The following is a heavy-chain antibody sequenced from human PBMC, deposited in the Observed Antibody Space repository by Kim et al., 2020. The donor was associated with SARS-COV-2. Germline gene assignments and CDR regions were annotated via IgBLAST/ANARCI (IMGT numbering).Heavy chain of an antibody. CDR1: GGSISSSSYY. CDR3: ARAKWELAANGAFDI. D-gene: IGHD1-26*01. Sequence: SETLSLTCTVSGGSISSSSYYWGWIRQPPGKGLEWIGSIYYSGSTYYNPSLKSRVTISVDTSKNQFSLKLSSVTAADTAVYYCARAKWELAANGAFDIWGQGTMVTVSS. V-gene: IGHV4-39*07. CDR2: IYYSGST. J-gene: IGHJ3*02.